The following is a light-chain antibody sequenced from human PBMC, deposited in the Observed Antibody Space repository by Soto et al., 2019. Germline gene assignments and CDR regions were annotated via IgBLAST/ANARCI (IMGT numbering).Light chain of an antibody. CDR2: SNN. J-gene: IGLJ1*01. Sequence: QSALTQPPSASGTPGQRVTISCSGSSSNIGSNTVNWYQQLPGTAPKLLIYSNNQRPSGVPDRFSGSKSGTSASLAISGLQSEDEADSYCSSYTSSSTFVFGTGTKVTVL. CDR1: SSNIGSNT. CDR3: SSYTSSSTFV. V-gene: IGLV1-44*01.